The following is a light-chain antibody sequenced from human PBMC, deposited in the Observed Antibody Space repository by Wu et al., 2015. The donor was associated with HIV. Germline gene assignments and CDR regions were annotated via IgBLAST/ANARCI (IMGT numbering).Light chain of an antibody. CDR2: AAS. CDR3: QQYYIPPLW. V-gene: IGKV1-NL1*01. Sequence: PGKAPKXLLSAASRLEIGVPSRFSGSGSGTDYSLTISSLQPEDFATYYCQQYYIPPLWFGQGTKVEIK. J-gene: IGKJ1*01.